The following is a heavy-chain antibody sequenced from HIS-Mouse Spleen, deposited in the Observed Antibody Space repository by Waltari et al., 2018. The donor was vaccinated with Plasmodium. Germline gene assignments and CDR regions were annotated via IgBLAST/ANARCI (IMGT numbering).Heavy chain of an antibody. CDR2: IEYDGINK. CDR3: AEAQGVINFDY. D-gene: IGHD3-16*01. V-gene: IGHV3-30*18. Sequence: QVQLVESGGGVVQPGRSLRLSCAASGFTFSSYGMHWVRQAPGKVLEWGEVIEYDGINKYYADSGKGRFTISRDNSKNTLYLQMNSLRAEDTAVYYCAEAQGVINFDYWGQGTLVTVSS. J-gene: IGHJ4*02. CDR1: GFTFSSYG.